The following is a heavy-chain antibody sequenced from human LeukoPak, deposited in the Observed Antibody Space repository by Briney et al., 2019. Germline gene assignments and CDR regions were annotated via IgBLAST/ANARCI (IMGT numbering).Heavy chain of an antibody. V-gene: IGHV1-69*13. CDR1: GGTFSSYA. D-gene: IGHD3-16*01. CDR2: IIPIFGSA. Sequence: SVKVSCKASGGTFSSYAISWVRQAPGQGLEWMGGIIPIFGSANYAQKFQGRVTITADESTSTAYMELGSLRSEDTAVYYCARLSREARHWGDAFDIWGQGTMVTVSS. CDR3: ARLSREARHWGDAFDI. J-gene: IGHJ3*02.